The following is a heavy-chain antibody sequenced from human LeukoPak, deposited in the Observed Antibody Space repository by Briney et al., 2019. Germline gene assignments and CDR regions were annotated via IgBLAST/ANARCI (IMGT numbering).Heavy chain of an antibody. V-gene: IGHV3-23*01. CDR3: AKDRGEHWFDP. CDR1: GFTFSASA. CDR2: ISGRGDRT. Sequence: TGGSLRLSCAASGFTFSASAMSWVRQAPGKGLEWVSAISGRGDRTYHADSVKGRFTIPRDNSKDTLYLQMNSLRAEDTAIYYCAKDRGEHWFDPWGQRTLVTVSS. D-gene: IGHD1-1*01. J-gene: IGHJ5*02.